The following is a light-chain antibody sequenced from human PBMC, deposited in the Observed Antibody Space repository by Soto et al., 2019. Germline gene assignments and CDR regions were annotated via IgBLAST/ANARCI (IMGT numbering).Light chain of an antibody. J-gene: IGKJ2*01. Sequence: EIVLTQSPGTLSLSPGETAALSSRASQSVSASFLAWYQQKPGQAPRLLISGASSRATGIPDRFSGSGSGTDFTLTISRLEPVDFAVYYCQHFSSSPYTFGQGTKLEIK. CDR1: QSVSASF. CDR2: GAS. CDR3: QHFSSSPYT. V-gene: IGKV3-20*01.